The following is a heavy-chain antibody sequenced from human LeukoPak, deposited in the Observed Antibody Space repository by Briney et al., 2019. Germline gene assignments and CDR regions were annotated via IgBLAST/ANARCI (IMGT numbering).Heavy chain of an antibody. Sequence: ASVKVSCKVSGYTLTELSMHWVRQAPGKGLEWMGGFDPEDGETIYAQKFQGRVTMTEDTSIDTAYMELSSLRSEDTAVYYCATDLKLSHYDYFDYWGQGTLVTVSS. D-gene: IGHD2/OR15-2a*01. CDR3: ATDLKLSHYDYFDY. CDR1: GYTLTELS. CDR2: FDPEDGET. V-gene: IGHV1-24*01. J-gene: IGHJ4*02.